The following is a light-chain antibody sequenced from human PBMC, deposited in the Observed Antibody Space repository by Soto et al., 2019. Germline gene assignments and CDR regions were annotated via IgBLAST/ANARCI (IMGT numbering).Light chain of an antibody. Sequence: QSVLTQPPSASGPPGQRVTISCSGSSSNIGSTTVAWYQQLPGTAPKLLIFSNDLRPSGSPDRFSGSKSGTSASLAISGLRSDDEADYYCAAWDDSLTGYVFGTGTKVTVL. CDR2: SND. CDR3: AAWDDSLTGYV. J-gene: IGLJ1*01. CDR1: SSNIGSTT. V-gene: IGLV1-44*01.